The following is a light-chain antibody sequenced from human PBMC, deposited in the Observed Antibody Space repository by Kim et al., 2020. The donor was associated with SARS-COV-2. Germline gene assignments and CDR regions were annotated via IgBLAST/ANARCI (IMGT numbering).Light chain of an antibody. J-gene: IGLJ2*01. Sequence: VSPGQTARITCSGDALPKQYAYWYQQKPGQAPVLVIYKDSERPSGIPERFSGSSSGTTVTLTISGVQAEDEADYYCQSADSSGTYEFGGGTQLTV. CDR3: QSADSSGTYE. CDR1: ALPKQY. CDR2: KDS. V-gene: IGLV3-25*03.